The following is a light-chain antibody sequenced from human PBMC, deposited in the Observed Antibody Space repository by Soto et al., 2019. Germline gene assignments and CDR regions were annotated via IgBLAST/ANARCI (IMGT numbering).Light chain of an antibody. CDR3: QQYSSWLWT. CDR1: QSVSSK. CDR2: GAS. Sequence: EIVITQSPATLSVSPGERATFSCRASQSVSSKLAWYQQKPGQAPRLLIFGASTRATGIPARFSGSGSGTEFTLTISSLQSEDFAVYYCQQYSSWLWTFGQGTKVDIK. V-gene: IGKV3-15*01. J-gene: IGKJ1*01.